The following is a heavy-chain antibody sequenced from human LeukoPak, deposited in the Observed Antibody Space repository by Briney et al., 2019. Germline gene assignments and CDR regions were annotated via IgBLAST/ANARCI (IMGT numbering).Heavy chain of an antibody. CDR3: ARDRGPLPHKPSGWTSGTRFFYYYGMDV. J-gene: IGHJ6*02. D-gene: IGHD6-19*01. V-gene: IGHV1-2*02. Sequence: ASVKVSCKASGYTFTGYYMHWVRQAPGQGLEWMGWINPNSGGTNYAQKFQGRVTMTRDTSISTAYMELSRLRSDDTAVYYCARDRGPLPHKPSGWTSGTRFFYYYGMDVWGQGTTVTVSS. CDR1: GYTFTGYY. CDR2: INPNSGGT.